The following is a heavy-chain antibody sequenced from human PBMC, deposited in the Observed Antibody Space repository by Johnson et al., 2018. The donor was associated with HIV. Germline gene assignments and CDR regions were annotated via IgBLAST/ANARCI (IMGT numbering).Heavy chain of an antibody. CDR3: ASISLGSEDDAFDI. J-gene: IGHJ3*02. Sequence: VQLVESGGGVVQPGRSLRLSCAASGFTFRSYAMHWVRQAPGKGLEWVAVISYDGGNKYYADSVKGRFTISRDNSKNTLYLQMNSLRAEDTAVYYCASISLGSEDDAFDIWGQGTMVTVSS. CDR1: GFTFRSYA. V-gene: IGHV3-30*03. CDR2: ISYDGGNK. D-gene: IGHD3-10*01.